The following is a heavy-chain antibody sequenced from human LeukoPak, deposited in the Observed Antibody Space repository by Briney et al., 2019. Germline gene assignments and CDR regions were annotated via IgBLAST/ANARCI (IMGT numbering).Heavy chain of an antibody. CDR2: ISYGGSNK. J-gene: IGHJ4*02. CDR3: AKDRLWFGDLDW. V-gene: IGHV3-30*18. Sequence: GGSLRLSCAASGFTFSSFGMHWVRQAPGGGLEWVEVISYGGSNKYCPDSVKGRFTMTRDKTKTTLYLQMTGLRAEATAVYYCAKDRLWFGDLDWWGQGTLVTVSS. CDR1: GFTFSSFG. D-gene: IGHD3-10*01.